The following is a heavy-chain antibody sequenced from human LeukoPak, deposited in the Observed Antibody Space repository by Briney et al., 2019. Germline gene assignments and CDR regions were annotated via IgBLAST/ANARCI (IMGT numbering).Heavy chain of an antibody. Sequence: PGGSLRLSCAASGFTFSSYSMNWVCQAPGKGLEWVSSISSSNSFIFYADSVKGRFTISRDNAKNSLYLQMNSLRAEDTALYYCARSIVVPAAISGAFDIWGQGTIVTVSS. CDR1: GFTFSSYS. V-gene: IGHV3-21*01. J-gene: IGHJ3*02. CDR3: ARSIVVPAAISGAFDI. CDR2: ISSSNSFI. D-gene: IGHD2-2*01.